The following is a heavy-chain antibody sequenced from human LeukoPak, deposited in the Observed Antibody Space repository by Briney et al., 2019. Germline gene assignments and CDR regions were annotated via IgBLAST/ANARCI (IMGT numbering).Heavy chain of an antibody. J-gene: IGHJ5*02. V-gene: IGHV4-31*03. CDR2: IHYSGSA. Sequence: SQTLSLTCTVSGGSISSGGDYWSWLRQHPGKGLEWIGYIHYSGSAYYTPSLRSRVTISVDTSKNQFSLKLSSVTAAGTAVYYCARHYGSGRDGLLSWFDPWGKGTLVTVSS. CDR3: ARHYGSGRDGLLSWFDP. D-gene: IGHD3-10*01. CDR1: GGSISSGGDY.